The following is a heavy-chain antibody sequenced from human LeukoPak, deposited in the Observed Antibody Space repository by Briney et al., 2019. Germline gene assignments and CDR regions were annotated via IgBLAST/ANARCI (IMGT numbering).Heavy chain of an antibody. CDR1: GLTFSSHW. CDR2: ITNDGSST. D-gene: IGHD4-17*01. V-gene: IGHV3-74*01. J-gene: IGHJ4*02. Sequence: GGSLRLSCAASGLTFSSHWMHWVRQAPGKGLVWVSRITNDGSSTTYADSVKGRFTISRDNAKNTVYLQVNSLRSEDTAVYYCARDPVTTWGYFDYWGQGTLVTVSS. CDR3: ARDPVTTWGYFDY.